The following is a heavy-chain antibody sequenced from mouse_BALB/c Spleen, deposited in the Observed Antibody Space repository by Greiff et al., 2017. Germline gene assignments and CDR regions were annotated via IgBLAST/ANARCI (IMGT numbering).Heavy chain of an antibody. J-gene: IGHJ3*01. V-gene: IGHV2-9*02. D-gene: IGHD2-1*01. CDR1: GFSLTSYG. CDR3: ARGGDGNYPVAY. Sequence: VKLMESGPGLVAPSQSLSITCTVSGFSLTSYGVHWVRQPPGKGLEWLGVIWAGGSTNYNSALMSRLSISKDNSTSQVFLKMNSLQTDDTAMYYCARGGDGNYPVAYWGQGTLVTVSA. CDR2: IWAGGST.